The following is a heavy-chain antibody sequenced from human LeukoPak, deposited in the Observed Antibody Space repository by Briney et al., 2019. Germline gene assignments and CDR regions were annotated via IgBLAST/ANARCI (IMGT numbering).Heavy chain of an antibody. Sequence: GGSLRLSCAASGFTFSSYGMHWVRQAPGKGLEWVAFIRYDATIKSYADSVKGRFTISRDNAKNSLYLQMNSLRAEDTAVYYCARRAGWSDAFDIWGQGTMVTVSS. D-gene: IGHD2-15*01. J-gene: IGHJ3*02. CDR1: GFTFSSYG. CDR3: ARRAGWSDAFDI. V-gene: IGHV3-33*08. CDR2: IRYDATIK.